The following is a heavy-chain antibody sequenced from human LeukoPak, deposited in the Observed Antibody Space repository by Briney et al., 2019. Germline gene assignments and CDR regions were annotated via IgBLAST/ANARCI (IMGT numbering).Heavy chain of an antibody. CDR3: ARDFWAAAHAFDI. CDR1: GGSISSGSYY. Sequence: PSETLSLTCTVSGGSISSGSYYWSWIRQPAGKGLEWIGRIYTSGSTNYNPSLKSRVTISVDTSKNQFSLKLSSVTAADTAVYYCARDFWAAAHAFDIWGQGTMVTVSS. D-gene: IGHD6-13*01. V-gene: IGHV4-61*02. CDR2: IYTSGST. J-gene: IGHJ3*02.